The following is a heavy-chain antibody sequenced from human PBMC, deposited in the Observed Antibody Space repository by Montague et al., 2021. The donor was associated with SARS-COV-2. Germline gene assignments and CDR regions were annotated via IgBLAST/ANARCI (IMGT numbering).Heavy chain of an antibody. Sequence: SETLSLTCTVSGGSISNYYWSWIRQPAGKGLEWIGRIYASGNTNYNPSLKSRVTISVDTSKNQFSLKLSSVTAADTAVYYCARFPTSYYYDSKAAPATPDAFDLWGQGTMVTVSS. CDR3: ARFPTSYYYDSKAAPATPDAFDL. J-gene: IGHJ3*01. D-gene: IGHD3-22*01. V-gene: IGHV4-4*07. CDR1: GGSISNYY. CDR2: IYASGNT.